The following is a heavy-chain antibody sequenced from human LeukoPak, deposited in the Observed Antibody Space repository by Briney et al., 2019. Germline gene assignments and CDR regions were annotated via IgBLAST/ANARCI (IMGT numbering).Heavy chain of an antibody. J-gene: IGHJ4*02. CDR2: ISGSGGST. Sequence: PGGSLRLSCAASGFTFSSYAMSWVRQAPGKGLEWVSAISGSGGSTYYADSVKGRFTISRDNSKNTLYLQMNSLRAEDTAVYYCARGLVPATAWFDYWGQGTLVTVSS. V-gene: IGHV3-23*01. D-gene: IGHD2-2*01. CDR1: GFTFSSYA. CDR3: ARGLVPATAWFDY.